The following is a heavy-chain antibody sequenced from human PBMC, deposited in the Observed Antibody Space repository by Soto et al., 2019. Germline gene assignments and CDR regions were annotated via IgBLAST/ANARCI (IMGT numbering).Heavy chain of an antibody. V-gene: IGHV3-7*01. Sequence: GSLRLSCAASGFTFSSYWMSWVRQAPGKGLEWVANIKQDGSEKYYVDSVKGRFTISRDNAKNSLYLQMNSLRAEDTAVYYCARDPNIVLVPAALRSYYYYYGMDVWGQGTTVTVS. CDR3: ARDPNIVLVPAALRSYYYYYGMDV. D-gene: IGHD2-2*01. CDR2: IKQDGSEK. J-gene: IGHJ6*02. CDR1: GFTFSSYW.